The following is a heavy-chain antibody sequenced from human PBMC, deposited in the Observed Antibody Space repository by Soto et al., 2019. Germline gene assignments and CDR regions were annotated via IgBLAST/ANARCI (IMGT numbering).Heavy chain of an antibody. CDR1: GFTFSSYA. V-gene: IGHV3-23*01. CDR2: ISGSGGKT. J-gene: IGHJ3*02. CDR3: AKGTRRDGLQGCGFDI. Sequence: EVQLLESGGGLVQPGGSLRLSCAASGFTFSSYAMSWVRQGPGKGLEWVSGISGSGGKTYYADSVKGRFTISRDNXKXXRDLQMNSRRGEDTAVYYCAKGTRRDGLQGCGFDIWGQGTMVTVSS. D-gene: IGHD2-21*01.